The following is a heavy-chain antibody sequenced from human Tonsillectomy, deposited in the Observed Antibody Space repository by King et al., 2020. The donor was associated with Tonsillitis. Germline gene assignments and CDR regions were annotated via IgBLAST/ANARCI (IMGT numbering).Heavy chain of an antibody. J-gene: IGHJ6*02. Sequence: VQLVQSGGGLVQPGGSLRLSCAASGLTFSSYALSWVRQAPGKGLEWVSTSWGSGGNTNYADSVKGRFTISRDNPKNTLDLQMNSLRAEDTAVYYCAKDSGAIYYPLGLNAMDVWGQGTTVTVSS. V-gene: IGHV3-23*04. CDR1: GLTFSSYA. CDR3: AKDSGAIYYPLGLNAMDV. CDR2: SWGSGGNT. D-gene: IGHD1-26*01.